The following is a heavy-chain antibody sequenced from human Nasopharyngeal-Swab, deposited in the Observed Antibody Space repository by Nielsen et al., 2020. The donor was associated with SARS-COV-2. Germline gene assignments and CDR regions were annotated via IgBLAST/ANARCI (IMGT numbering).Heavy chain of an antibody. D-gene: IGHD3-10*01. Sequence: SQTLSLTSAISGDSVSSNSAAWNWIRQSPSRGLEWLGRTYYRSKWYNDYAVSVKSRITINPDTSKNQFSLQLNSVTPEDTAVYYCARGKLLWFGELSRRVYYFDYWGQGTLVTVSS. V-gene: IGHV6-1*01. J-gene: IGHJ4*02. CDR2: TYYRSKWYN. CDR3: ARGKLLWFGELSRRVYYFDY. CDR1: GDSVSSNSAA.